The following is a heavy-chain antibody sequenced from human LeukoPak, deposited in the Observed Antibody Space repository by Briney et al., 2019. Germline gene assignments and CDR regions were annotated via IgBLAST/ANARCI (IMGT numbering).Heavy chain of an antibody. CDR1: GYTFTSYA. V-gene: IGHV7-4-1*02. CDR2: INTNTGNP. CDR3: ARPNHPYYYDSSGYYYAYFDY. J-gene: IGHJ4*02. Sequence: ASVKVSCKASGYTFTSYAMNWVRQAPGQGLEWMGWINTNTGNPTYAQGFTGRFVFSLDTSVSTAYLQISSLKAEDTAVYYCARPNHPYYYDSSGYYYAYFDYWGQGTLVTVSS. D-gene: IGHD3-22*01.